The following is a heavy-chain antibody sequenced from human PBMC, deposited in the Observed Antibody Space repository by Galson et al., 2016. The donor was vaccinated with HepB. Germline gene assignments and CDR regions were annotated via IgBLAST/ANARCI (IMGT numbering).Heavy chain of an antibody. CDR2: FDPQDGET. J-gene: IGHJ6*03. D-gene: IGHD2-2*02. CDR1: GYTLSDLS. CDR3: ATNSPDGILVRGSSYYYYMYV. V-gene: IGHV1-24*01. Sequence: VKVSCKVSGYTLSDLSMHWVRQAPGKGLEWIGGFDPQDGETIYAQELQGRVTLTEDTFTDTAFMELSGLKSEDTAVYYCATNSPDGILVRGSSYYYYMYVWGKGTTVTVSS.